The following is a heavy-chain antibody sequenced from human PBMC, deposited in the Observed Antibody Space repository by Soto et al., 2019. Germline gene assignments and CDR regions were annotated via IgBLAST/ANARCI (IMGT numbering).Heavy chain of an antibody. CDR1: GGTFSSYT. D-gene: IGHD5-12*01. V-gene: IGHV1-69*02. CDR2: IIPMFGIA. Sequence: QVQLVQSGAEVKKTGSSVKVSCKASGGTFSSYTISWVRQAPGQGLEWMGRIIPMFGIANNAQKFQGRVTINVDKFTITVYMKLSILRSDDMAVYYCARGYVVSNDYCGKGTLVSVFS. J-gene: IGHJ4*02. CDR3: ARGYVVSNDY.